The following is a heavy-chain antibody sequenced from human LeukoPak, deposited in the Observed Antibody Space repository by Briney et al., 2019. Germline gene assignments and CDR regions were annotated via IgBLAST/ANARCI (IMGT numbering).Heavy chain of an antibody. V-gene: IGHV4-34*01. CDR1: GGSFSGYY. D-gene: IGHD2-15*01. CDR2: INHSGST. Sequence: SETLSLTCAVYGGSFSGYYWSWIRQPPGKGLEWIGEINHSGSTNYNPSLKSRVTISVDTSKNQSSLKLSSVTAADTAVYYCARSVVALKPFDYWGQGTLVTVSS. J-gene: IGHJ4*02. CDR3: ARSVVALKPFDY.